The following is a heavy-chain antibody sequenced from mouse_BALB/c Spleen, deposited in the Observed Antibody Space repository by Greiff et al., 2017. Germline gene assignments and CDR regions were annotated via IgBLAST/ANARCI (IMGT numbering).Heavy chain of an antibody. J-gene: IGHJ4*01. D-gene: IGHD2-14*01. CDR1: GFSLTGYG. V-gene: IGHV2-6-7*01. Sequence: VQGVESGPGLVAPSQSLSITCTVSGFSLTGYGVNWVRQPPGKGLEWLGMIWGDGSTDYNSALKSRLSISKDNSKSQVFLKMNSLQTDDTARYYCARDLIYRRFYAMDYWGQGTSVTVSS. CDR3: ARDLIYRRFYAMDY. CDR2: IWGDGST.